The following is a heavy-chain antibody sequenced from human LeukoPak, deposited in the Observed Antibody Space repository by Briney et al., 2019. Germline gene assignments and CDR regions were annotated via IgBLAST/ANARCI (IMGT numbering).Heavy chain of an antibody. J-gene: IGHJ4*02. Sequence: ASLKVSCKASGYTFTGYYMHWVRQAPGQGLEWMGWINPNNGGTNYAQKFQGRVTMTRDTSISTAYMELSRLTSDDTAVYYCARGRGTTSSNFDYWGQGNLVTVSS. D-gene: IGHD2-2*01. CDR1: GYTFTGYY. CDR2: INPNNGGT. CDR3: ARGRGTTSSNFDY. V-gene: IGHV1-2*02.